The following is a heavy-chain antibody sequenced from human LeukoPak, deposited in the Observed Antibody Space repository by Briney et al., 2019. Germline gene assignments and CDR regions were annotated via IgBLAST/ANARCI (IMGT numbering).Heavy chain of an antibody. CDR3: ARQGVVGATGFDY. CDR2: IYSSGST. Sequence: PSETLSLTCSVSGASISSISYYWGWIRQPPGTGLEWIGNIYSSGSTYNNPSLKSRVIISVDTSKNQFSLKLTSVTAADTAVYYCARQGVVGATGFDYWGQGTLVTVSS. J-gene: IGHJ4*02. CDR1: GASISSISYY. V-gene: IGHV4-39*01. D-gene: IGHD1-26*01.